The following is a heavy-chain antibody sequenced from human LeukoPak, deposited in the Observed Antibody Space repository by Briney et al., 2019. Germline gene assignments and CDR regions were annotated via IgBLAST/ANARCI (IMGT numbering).Heavy chain of an antibody. Sequence: GGSLRLSCAASGFTFSSYGMSWVRQAPGKGLEWVSAISGGGGSTYYADSVKGRFTISRDNSKNTLYLQMDSLRAEDTAVFYCAKDKGSNWYDGTDYWGQGTLVTVSS. CDR3: AKDKGSNWYDGTDY. CDR1: GFTFSSYG. V-gene: IGHV3-23*01. D-gene: IGHD6-13*01. J-gene: IGHJ4*02. CDR2: ISGGGGST.